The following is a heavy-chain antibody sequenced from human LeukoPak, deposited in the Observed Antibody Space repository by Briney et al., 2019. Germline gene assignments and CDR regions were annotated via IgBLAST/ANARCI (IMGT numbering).Heavy chain of an antibody. CDR1: GGPISSHY. CDR3: ASVRRWLLGPSGYYFDY. Sequence: SETLSLTCTVSGGPISSHYWSWIRQPPGKGLESIGYIYYSGSTNYNPSLKSRVTISVDTSKNQFSLKLSSVTAADTAVYYCASVRRWLLGPSGYYFDYWGQGTLVTVSS. D-gene: IGHD3-22*01. J-gene: IGHJ4*02. CDR2: IYYSGST. V-gene: IGHV4-59*11.